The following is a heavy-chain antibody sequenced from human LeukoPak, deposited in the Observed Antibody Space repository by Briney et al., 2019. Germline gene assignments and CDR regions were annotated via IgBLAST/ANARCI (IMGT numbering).Heavy chain of an antibody. J-gene: IGHJ4*02. CDR3: ARDTSGSRVITYLDY. CDR2: IDSTSTYI. Sequence: GGSLRLSCAASGFSFSSSSMSWVRQAPGKGLEWVSYIDSTSTYIFYADSVKGRFTLSRDNAKNSLILQMNSLRAEDTAVYYCARDTSGSRVITYLDYWGQGILVTVAS. D-gene: IGHD3-10*01. CDR1: GFSFSSSS. V-gene: IGHV3-21*01.